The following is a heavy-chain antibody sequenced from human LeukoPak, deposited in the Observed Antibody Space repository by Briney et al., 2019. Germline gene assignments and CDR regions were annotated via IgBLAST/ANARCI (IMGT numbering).Heavy chain of an antibody. D-gene: IGHD2-15*01. J-gene: IGHJ4*02. CDR1: GGSFSGYY. V-gene: IGHV4-34*01. CDR3: ARLKGLVVARLDY. CDR2: INHSGST. Sequence: PSETLSLTCAVYGGSFSGYYWSWIRQPPGKGLEWIGEINHSGSTNYNPSLKSRVTISVDTSKNQFSLKLSSVTVADTAVYYCARLKGLVVARLDYWGQGTLVTVSS.